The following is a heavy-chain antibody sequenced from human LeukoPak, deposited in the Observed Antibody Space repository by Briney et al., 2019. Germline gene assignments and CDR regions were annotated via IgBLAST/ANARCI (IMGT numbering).Heavy chain of an antibody. Sequence: GGSLRLSCAASGFTFSSYAVSWVRQAPAKGLEWVSGIIESGGRTYYADSVKGRFTISRDNSKNTLYLQMSSLRGEDTAIYYCAKEYSRASFADYWGQGTLVTVSS. CDR1: GFTFSSYA. D-gene: IGHD3-22*01. V-gene: IGHV3-23*01. CDR3: AKEYSRASFADY. J-gene: IGHJ4*02. CDR2: IIESGGRT.